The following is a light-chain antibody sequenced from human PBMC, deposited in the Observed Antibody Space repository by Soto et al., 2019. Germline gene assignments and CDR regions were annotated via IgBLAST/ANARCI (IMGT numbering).Light chain of an antibody. CDR2: AAS. CDR3: QQSYSTPGYT. J-gene: IGKJ2*01. V-gene: IGKV1-39*01. CDR1: QSISSY. Sequence: DIQMTQSPSSLSASVGDRVTIICRASQSISSYLNWYQQKPGKAPKLLIYAASSLQSGVPSRFSGSGSGTDFTLTISSLQPEDFATYYCQQSYSTPGYTFGQGTKLEIK.